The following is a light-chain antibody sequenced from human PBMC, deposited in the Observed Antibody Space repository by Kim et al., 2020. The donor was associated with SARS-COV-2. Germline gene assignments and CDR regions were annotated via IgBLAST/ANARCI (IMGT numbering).Light chain of an antibody. CDR2: ANS. CDR1: SSNIGSYDL. Sequence: QSALTQPASVSGSPGQSVTITCTGTSSNIGSYDLVSWYQQHPGKAPKVLIYANSQRSSGISDRFSGTRSGSTASLTISGLRAEDEADYYCCAFAGSDTWVFAGGTQLTVL. V-gene: IGLV2-23*01. CDR3: CAFAGSDTWV. J-gene: IGLJ3*02.